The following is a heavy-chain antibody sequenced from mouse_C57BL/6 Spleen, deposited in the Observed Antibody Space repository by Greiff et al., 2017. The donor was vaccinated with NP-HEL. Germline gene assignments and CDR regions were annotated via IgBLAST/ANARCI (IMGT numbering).Heavy chain of an antibody. CDR1: GYTFTSYW. J-gene: IGHJ2*01. V-gene: IGHV1-59*01. CDR2: IDPSDSYT. CDR3: ARGEGDYGNYGYFDY. D-gene: IGHD2-1*01. Sequence: VQLQQPGAELVRPGTSVKLSCKASGYTFTSYWMHWVKQRPGQGLEWIGVIDPSDSYTNYNQKFKGKATLTVDTSSSTAYMQLSSLTSEDSAVYYCARGEGDYGNYGYFDYWGQGTTLTVSS.